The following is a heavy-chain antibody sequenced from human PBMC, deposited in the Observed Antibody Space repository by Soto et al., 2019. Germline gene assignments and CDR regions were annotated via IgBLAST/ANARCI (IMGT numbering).Heavy chain of an antibody. CDR3: ARIAYYDSSGYYDEDAFDI. CDR2: IYYSGST. V-gene: IGHV4-31*03. D-gene: IGHD3-22*01. J-gene: IGHJ3*02. Sequence: KTSETLSLTCTVSGGSISSGGYYWSWIRQHPGKGLEWIGYIYYSGSTYYNPSLKSRVTISVDTSKNQFSLKLSSVTAADTAVYYCARIAYYDSSGYYDEDAFDIWGQGTMVTVSS. CDR1: GGSISSGGYY.